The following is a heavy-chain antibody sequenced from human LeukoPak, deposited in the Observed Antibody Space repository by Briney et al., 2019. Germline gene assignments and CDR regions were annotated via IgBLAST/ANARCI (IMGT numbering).Heavy chain of an antibody. CDR2: TYYRSKWSN. V-gene: IGHV6-1*01. D-gene: IGHD3-10*01. CDR1: GDSVSSNSAA. J-gene: IGHJ4*02. Sequence: SPTLSLTCAISGDSVSSNSAAWNWIRQSPSRGLEWLGRTYYRSKWSNDYAVSVKSRITINPDTSKNQFSLQMNSVTPEDTAVYYCARAFYYGSGSYYPALDYWGQGTLVTVSS. CDR3: ARAFYYGSGSYYPALDY.